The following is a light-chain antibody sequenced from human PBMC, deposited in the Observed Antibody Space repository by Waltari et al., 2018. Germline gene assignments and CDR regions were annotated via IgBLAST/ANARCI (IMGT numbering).Light chain of an antibody. CDR1: ESINSW. Sequence: DIEMTQSPSTLSAFVGDRVTITCRASESINSWLAWYQEKPGKAPKLLIQKASNLESGVPSRFSGSGSGTEFTLTISSLQADDFATYYCQQYRINPWTFGQGTKVEI. CDR2: KAS. CDR3: QQYRINPWT. J-gene: IGKJ1*01. V-gene: IGKV1-5*03.